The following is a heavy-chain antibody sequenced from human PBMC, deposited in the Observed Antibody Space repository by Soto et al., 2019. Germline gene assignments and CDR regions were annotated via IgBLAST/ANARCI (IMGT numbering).Heavy chain of an antibody. CDR1: GGSFSGYY. CDR2: INHSGST. CDR3: ARRYSGYDFDY. V-gene: IGHV4-34*01. J-gene: IGHJ4*02. D-gene: IGHD5-12*01. Sequence: QVQLQQWGAGLLKPSETLSLTCAVYGGSFSGYYWSWIRQPPGKGLEWIGEINHSGSTNYNPSLKSRVTISVDTSKNDFSLKLSSVTAADTAVYYCARRYSGYDFDYWGQGTLVTVSS.